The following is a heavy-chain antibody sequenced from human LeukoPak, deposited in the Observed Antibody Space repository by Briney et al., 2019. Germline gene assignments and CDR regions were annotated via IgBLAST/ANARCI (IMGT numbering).Heavy chain of an antibody. Sequence: GGSLRLSCAASGFTFSSYWMHWVRQAPGKGLEWVSSISRSSSYIYYADSVKGRFTISRDNAKNSLYLQINSLRAEDTAVYYCARDTILGDCSGGSCETSTWGQGTLVTVSS. D-gene: IGHD2-15*01. CDR2: ISRSSSYI. CDR1: GFTFSSYW. J-gene: IGHJ5*02. CDR3: ARDTILGDCSGGSCETST. V-gene: IGHV3-21*01.